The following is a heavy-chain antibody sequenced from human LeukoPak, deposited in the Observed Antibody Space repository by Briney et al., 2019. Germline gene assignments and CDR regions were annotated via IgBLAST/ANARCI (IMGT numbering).Heavy chain of an antibody. CDR3: ARGSYYDSSGYSGGY. D-gene: IGHD3-22*01. Sequence: PGRSLRLSCAASGFTFSSYAMHWVRQAPGKGLEWVAVISYDGSNKYYADSVKGRFTISRDNSKNTLYLQMNSLRAEDTAVYYCARGSYYDSSGYSGGYWGQGTLVTVSS. CDR1: GFTFSSYA. V-gene: IGHV3-30*04. J-gene: IGHJ4*02. CDR2: ISYDGSNK.